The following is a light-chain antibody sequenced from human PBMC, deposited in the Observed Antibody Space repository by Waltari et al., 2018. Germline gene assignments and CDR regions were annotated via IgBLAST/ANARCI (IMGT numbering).Light chain of an antibody. CDR3: QQSYSTPLT. CDR1: QSVLYSSDNRNY. V-gene: IGKV4-1*01. Sequence: DIVMTQSPDSLAVSLGERATLNCKSSQSVLYSSDNRNYLAWYQQKPGQPPKLLIYWASTRESGVPDRFSGSGSGTDFTLTISSLQAEDVAVYYCQQSYSTPLTFGQGTKLEVK. J-gene: IGKJ2*01. CDR2: WAS.